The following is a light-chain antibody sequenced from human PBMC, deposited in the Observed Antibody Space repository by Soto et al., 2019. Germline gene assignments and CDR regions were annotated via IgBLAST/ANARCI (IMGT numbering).Light chain of an antibody. CDR3: QQYNSYPWT. J-gene: IGKJ1*01. CDR2: QAS. Sequence: DIQMTQSPSTLSASVGDRVTITCRASQSIRSWLAWYQQKPGKAPNLLIYQASNLKSGVPSRFSGSGSGTEYTLTISSLQHDDFAIYYCQQYNSYPWTFGQGTKVEIK. CDR1: QSIRSW. V-gene: IGKV1-5*03.